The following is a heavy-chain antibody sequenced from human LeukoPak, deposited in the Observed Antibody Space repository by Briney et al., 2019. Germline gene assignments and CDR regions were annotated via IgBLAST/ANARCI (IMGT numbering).Heavy chain of an antibody. V-gene: IGHV3-53*01. Sequence: PGGSLRLSCAASGFSVSSNYMSWVRQAPGKGLEWVSVIYGGASTYYADPVKGRFTISRDNSKNTLYLQMNSLRAEDTAVYYCARQVVGATNWFDPWGPGTLVTVSS. D-gene: IGHD2-15*01. CDR3: ARQVVGATNWFDP. J-gene: IGHJ5*02. CDR1: GFSVSSNY. CDR2: IYGGAST.